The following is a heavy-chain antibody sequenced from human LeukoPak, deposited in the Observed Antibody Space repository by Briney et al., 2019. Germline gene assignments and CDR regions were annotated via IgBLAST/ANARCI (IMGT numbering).Heavy chain of an antibody. D-gene: IGHD2-8*01. V-gene: IGHV4-34*01. J-gene: IGHJ4*02. CDR1: GGSFSGYY. CDR3: ARSSPVYDY. Sequence: SETLSLTCAVYGGSFSGYYWSWIRQPAGKGLEWIEEINHSGSTNYNPSLKSRVTISVDTSKNQFSLELSSVTAADSAVYYCARSSPVYDYWGQGTLVTVSS. CDR2: INHSGST.